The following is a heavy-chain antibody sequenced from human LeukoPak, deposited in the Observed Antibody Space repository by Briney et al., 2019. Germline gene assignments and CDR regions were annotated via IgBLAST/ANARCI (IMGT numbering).Heavy chain of an antibody. D-gene: IGHD3-10*01. V-gene: IGHV3-48*03. Sequence: GGSLRLSCAASGFTFSSHEMNWVRQAPGKGLEWISHITTSGSNTYYADSVKGRFTISRDNAKSSLYLQMNSLRAEDTAVYYCGRYLNYWGQGTLVAVSS. CDR1: GFTFSSHE. J-gene: IGHJ4*02. CDR3: GRYLNY. CDR2: ITTSGSNT.